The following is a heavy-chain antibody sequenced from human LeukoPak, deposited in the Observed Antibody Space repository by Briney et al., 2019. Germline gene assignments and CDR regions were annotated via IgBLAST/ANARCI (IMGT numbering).Heavy chain of an antibody. CDR2: IYYSGST. Sequence: SETLSLTCTVSGGSISSYYWSWIRQPPGKGLEWIGYIYYSGSTNYNPSLKSRVTISVDTSKNQFSLKLSSVTAADTAVYYCAIRYGYLYFDYWGQGTLVTVSS. J-gene: IGHJ4*02. V-gene: IGHV4-59*08. CDR1: GGSISSYY. CDR3: AIRYGYLYFDY. D-gene: IGHD5-18*01.